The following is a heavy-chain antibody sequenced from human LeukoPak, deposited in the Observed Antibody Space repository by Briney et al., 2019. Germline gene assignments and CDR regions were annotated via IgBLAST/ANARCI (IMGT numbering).Heavy chain of an antibody. Sequence: ASVKISCKASGYTFTDYYMHWVQQAPGKGLEWMGRVDPEDGETIYAEKFQGRVTITADTSTDTAYMELSSLRSEDTAVYYCSTYYYGSSGYYSFDYWGQGTLVNVSS. J-gene: IGHJ4*02. V-gene: IGHV1-69-2*01. CDR3: STYYYGSSGYYSFDY. CDR1: GYTFTDYY. CDR2: VDPEDGET. D-gene: IGHD3-22*01.